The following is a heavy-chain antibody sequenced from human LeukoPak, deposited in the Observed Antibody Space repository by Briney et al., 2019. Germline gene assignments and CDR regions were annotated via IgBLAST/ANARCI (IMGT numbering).Heavy chain of an antibody. CDR2: IIPIFGTA. CDR1: GGTFSSYA. Sequence: GASVKVSCKASGGTFSSYAISWVRQAPGQGLEWMGGIIPIFGTANYAQKFQGRVTITADESTSTAYMELSSLRSEDTAVYYCARGKLAVAAHYDYWGQGTLVTVSS. CDR3: ARGKLAVAAHYDY. V-gene: IGHV1-69*13. J-gene: IGHJ4*02. D-gene: IGHD6-19*01.